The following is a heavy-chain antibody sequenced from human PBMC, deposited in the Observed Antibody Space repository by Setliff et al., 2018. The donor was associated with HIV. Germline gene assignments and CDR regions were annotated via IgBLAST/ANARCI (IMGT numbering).Heavy chain of an antibody. Sequence: SETLSLTCTVSGVSVSSGGYYWSWIRQHPGKGLEWIGYVYYTGTSYFNPALKSRITIAVDTYKNHFSLKLGFVTAADTDVYYCARGESTTWDLGEYFQHWGQGTLVTVSS. D-gene: IGHD2-2*01. CDR1: GVSVSSGGYY. J-gene: IGHJ1*01. CDR3: ARGESTTWDLGEYFQH. CDR2: VYYTGTS. V-gene: IGHV4-31*03.